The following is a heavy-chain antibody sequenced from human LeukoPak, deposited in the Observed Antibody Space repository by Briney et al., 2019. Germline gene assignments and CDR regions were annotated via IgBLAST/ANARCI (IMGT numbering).Heavy chain of an antibody. J-gene: IGHJ5*02. CDR1: GFTFSSYW. V-gene: IGHV3-74*01. CDR2: INSDGSST. Sequence: GGSLRLSCAASGFTFSSYWMHWVRQAPGKGLVWVSRINSDGSSTSYADSVKGRFTISRDNSKNTLYLQMNSLRAEDTAVYYCAKPGAPYYYDSSGYMTWGQGTLVTVSS. D-gene: IGHD3-22*01. CDR3: AKPGAPYYYDSSGYMT.